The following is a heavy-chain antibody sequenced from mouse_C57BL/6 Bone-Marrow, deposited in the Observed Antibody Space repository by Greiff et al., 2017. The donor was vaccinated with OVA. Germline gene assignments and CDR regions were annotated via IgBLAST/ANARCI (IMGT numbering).Heavy chain of an antibody. J-gene: IGHJ3*01. Sequence: QVQLQQPGAELVKPGASVKMSCKASGYTFTSYWITWVKQRPGQGLEWIGDIYPGSGSTNYNEKFKSKATLTVDTSSSTAYMQLSSLTSEDSAVYYCARGIYYGNYVFAYWGQGTLVTVSA. CDR2: IYPGSGST. CDR3: ARGIYYGNYVFAY. CDR1: GYTFTSYW. D-gene: IGHD2-1*01. V-gene: IGHV1-55*01.